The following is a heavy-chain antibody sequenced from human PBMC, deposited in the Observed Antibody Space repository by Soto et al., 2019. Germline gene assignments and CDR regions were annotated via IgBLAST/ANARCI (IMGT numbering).Heavy chain of an antibody. J-gene: IGHJ4*02. CDR2: ISRYGDIT. Sequence: VQLLESGGDLIQSGGSLRLSCAASGFTFNIYAMTWVRQAPGKGLEWVSAISRYGDITYYADSVEGRFSISRDNSKNTLYLQMNSLRAEDTAVYYCAKDRYLDHDSRGYLFDNWGQGTLVTVSS. D-gene: IGHD3-22*01. CDR3: AKDRYLDHDSRGYLFDN. V-gene: IGHV3-23*01. CDR1: GFTFNIYA.